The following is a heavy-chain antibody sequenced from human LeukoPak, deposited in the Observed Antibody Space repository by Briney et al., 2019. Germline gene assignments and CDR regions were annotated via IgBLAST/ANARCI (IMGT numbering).Heavy chain of an antibody. CDR1: RYTFTSYD. CDR3: ARASYSSRGYYYYYMDV. D-gene: IGHD6-13*01. Sequence: GASAYVSCKASRYTFTSYDINWVRQATGQGLEWMGWMNPNIGNTGYAQKFQGRVTITRNTSISTAHMELSSLRSEDTAVYYCARASYSSRGYYYYYMDVWGKGTTVTVSS. J-gene: IGHJ6*03. V-gene: IGHV1-8*03. CDR2: MNPNIGNT.